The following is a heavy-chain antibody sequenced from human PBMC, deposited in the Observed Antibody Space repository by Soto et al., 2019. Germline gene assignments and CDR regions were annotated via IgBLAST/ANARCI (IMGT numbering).Heavy chain of an antibody. Sequence: GGSLRLSCAASGFTFSSYEMNWVRQAPGKGLEWVSYISSSGSTIYYADSVKGRFTISRDNAKNSLYLQMNSLRAEDTAVYYCARTSWHRQFDYWGQGTLVTVSS. J-gene: IGHJ4*02. CDR2: ISSSGSTI. D-gene: IGHD2-2*01. CDR3: ARTSWHRQFDY. CDR1: GFTFSSYE. V-gene: IGHV3-48*03.